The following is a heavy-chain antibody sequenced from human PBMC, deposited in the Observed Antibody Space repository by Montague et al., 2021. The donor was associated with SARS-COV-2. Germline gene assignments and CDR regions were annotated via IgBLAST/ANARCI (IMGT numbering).Heavy chain of an antibody. V-gene: IGHV6-1*01. J-gene: IGHJ2*01. Sequence: CAISGDSVSSNIATWNWHRQSPSRGLEWLGRTYYRYKRYNDYAVSVTSRVIINPDTSNNRISLQLNSVTPEDTAVYYCARAYCGGDCYFYWYFDLWGRGTLVTVSS. D-gene: IGHD2-21*02. CDR1: GDSVSSNIAT. CDR2: TYYRYKRYN. CDR3: ARAYCGGDCYFYWYFDL.